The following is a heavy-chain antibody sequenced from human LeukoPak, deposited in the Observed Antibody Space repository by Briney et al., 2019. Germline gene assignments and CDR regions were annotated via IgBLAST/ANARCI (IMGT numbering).Heavy chain of an antibody. CDR3: ARDLDDFARRGFDY. J-gene: IGHJ4*02. V-gene: IGHV4-39*06. CDR2: LYYTGST. Sequence: SETLSLTCTVSGGSITSNSYYWAWIRQPPGKGLEWIGSLYYTGSTNYSPSLKSRVTISGDTSKNQFPLKLSSVTAADTAVYYCARDLDDFARRGFDYWGQGTLVTVSS. D-gene: IGHD3-10*01. CDR1: GGSITSNSYY.